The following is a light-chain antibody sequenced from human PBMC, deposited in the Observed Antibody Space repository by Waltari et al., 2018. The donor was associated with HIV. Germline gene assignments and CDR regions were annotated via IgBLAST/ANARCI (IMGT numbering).Light chain of an antibody. CDR1: SSDVGSYNL. V-gene: IGLV2-23*02. CDR3: CSYAGSNTWV. CDR2: EVS. J-gene: IGLJ3*02. Sequence: TGTSSDVGSYNLVSWYQQHPGKAPKLMIYEVSKRPSGVSNRFSGSKSGNTASLTISGLQAEDEADYYCCSYAGSNTWVFGGGTKLTVL.